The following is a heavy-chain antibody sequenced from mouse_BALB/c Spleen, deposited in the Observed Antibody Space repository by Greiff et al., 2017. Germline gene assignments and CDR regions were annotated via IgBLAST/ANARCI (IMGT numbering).Heavy chain of an antibody. J-gene: IGHJ4*01. Sequence: VQLQQSAAELARPGASVKMSCKASGYTFTSYTLHWVKQRPGQGLEWIGYINPSSGYTEYNQKFKDKTTLTADKSSSTAYMQLSSLTSEDSAVYYCARAYYGNYSALDYWGQGTSGTVSA. CDR2: INPSSGYT. V-gene: IGHV1-4*02. CDR1: GYTFTSYT. D-gene: IGHD2-10*01. CDR3: ARAYYGNYSALDY.